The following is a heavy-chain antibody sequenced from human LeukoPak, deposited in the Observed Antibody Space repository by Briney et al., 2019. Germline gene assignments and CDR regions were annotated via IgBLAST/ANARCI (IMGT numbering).Heavy chain of an antibody. V-gene: IGHV2-5*02. CDR2: IYWDDDK. J-gene: IGHJ5*02. CDR3: AHRAYYYDSSGYYGGAWFDP. Sequence: GSGPTLVNPPQTLTLTCTFSGFSLSTSGVGVGWIRQPPGKSLEWLALIYWDDDKRYSPSLKSRLTITKDTSKNQVVLTMTNMDPVDTATYYCAHRAYYYDSSGYYGGAWFDPWGQGTLVTVSS. D-gene: IGHD3-22*01. CDR1: GFSLSTSGVG.